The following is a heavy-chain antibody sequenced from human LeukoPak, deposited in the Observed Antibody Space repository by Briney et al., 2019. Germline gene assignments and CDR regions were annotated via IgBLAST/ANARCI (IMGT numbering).Heavy chain of an antibody. V-gene: IGHV3-21*01. CDR3: AKGYCSSTSCYNYYYYYMDV. D-gene: IGHD2-2*02. CDR2: ISSSSSYI. Sequence: PGGSLRLSCAASGFTFSSYSMNWVRQAPGKGLEWVSSISSSSSYIYYADSVKGRFTISRDNAKNSLYLQMNSLRAEDTAVYYCAKGYCSSTSCYNYYYYYMDVWGKGTTVTVSS. CDR1: GFTFSSYS. J-gene: IGHJ6*03.